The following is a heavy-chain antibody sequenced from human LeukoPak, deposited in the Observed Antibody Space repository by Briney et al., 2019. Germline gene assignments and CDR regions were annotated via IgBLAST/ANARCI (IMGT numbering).Heavy chain of an antibody. Sequence: PGRSLRLSCAASGFTFDDYAMHWVRQAPGKGLEWVSGISWNSGSIGYADSVKGRFTISRDNAKNSLYLQMNSLRAEDTALYYYAKGYCSSISCLVDYWGQGTLVTVSS. D-gene: IGHD2-2*01. CDR1: GFTFDDYA. V-gene: IGHV3-9*01. CDR2: ISWNSGSI. J-gene: IGHJ4*02. CDR3: AKGYCSSISCLVDY.